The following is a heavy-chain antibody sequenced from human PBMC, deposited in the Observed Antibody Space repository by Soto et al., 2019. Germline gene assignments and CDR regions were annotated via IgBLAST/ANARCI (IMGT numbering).Heavy chain of an antibody. CDR1: GYTFTSYD. V-gene: IGHV1-8*01. J-gene: IGHJ6*02. CDR2: MNPNSGNT. D-gene: IGHD6-13*01. CDR3: ATVQRQQLVPDYYGMDV. Sequence: QVQLVQSGAEVKKPGASVKVSCKASGYTFTSYDINWVRQATGQGLEWMGWMNPNSGNTGYAQKFQGRVTMTRNTSISTAYMELSSLRSEDTAVYYCATVQRQQLVPDYYGMDVWGQGTTVTVSS.